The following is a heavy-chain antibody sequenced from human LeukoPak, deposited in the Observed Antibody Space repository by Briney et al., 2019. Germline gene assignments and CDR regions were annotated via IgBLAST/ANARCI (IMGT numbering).Heavy chain of an antibody. Sequence: GGSLRLSCAASGFTFSSHALSWVRQAPGKGLEWVSVIYSGGSTYYADSVKGRFTISRDTSKNTLYLQMNSLRAEDTAVYYCARHSGPGSYNWFDPWGQGTLVTVSS. CDR1: GFTFSSHA. V-gene: IGHV3-66*04. D-gene: IGHD3-10*01. CDR3: ARHSGPGSYNWFDP. CDR2: IYSGGST. J-gene: IGHJ5*02.